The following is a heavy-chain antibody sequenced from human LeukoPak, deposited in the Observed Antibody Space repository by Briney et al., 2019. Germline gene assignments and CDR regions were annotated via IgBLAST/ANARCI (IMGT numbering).Heavy chain of an antibody. Sequence: SETLSLTCTVSGGSISSYYWSWIRQPAGKGLEWIGRIYTSGSTNYNPSLKSRVTMSVDTSKNQFSLKLSSVTAADTAVYYCARADGYSGSYYDYYYYYMDVWGKGTTVTVSS. J-gene: IGHJ6*03. CDR2: IYTSGST. CDR1: GGSISSYY. CDR3: ARADGYSGSYYDYYYYYMDV. V-gene: IGHV4-4*07. D-gene: IGHD1-26*01.